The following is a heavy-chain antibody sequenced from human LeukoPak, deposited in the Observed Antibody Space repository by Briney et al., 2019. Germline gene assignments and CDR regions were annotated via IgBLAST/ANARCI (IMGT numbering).Heavy chain of an antibody. V-gene: IGHV4-39*07. CDR1: GGSISSSSYY. D-gene: IGHD2-21*02. CDR2: IYYSGST. J-gene: IGHJ5*02. Sequence: SETLSLTCTVSGGSISSSSYYWGWIRQPPGKGLEWIGSIYYSGSTYYNPSLKSRVTISVDTSKNQFSLKLSSVTAADTAVYYCARARHEMAAIRWFDPWGQGTLVTVSS. CDR3: ARARHEMAAIRWFDP.